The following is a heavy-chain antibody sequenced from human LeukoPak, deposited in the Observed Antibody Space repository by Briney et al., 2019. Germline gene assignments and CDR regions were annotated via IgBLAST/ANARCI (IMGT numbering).Heavy chain of an antibody. J-gene: IGHJ4*02. CDR1: GFTFSSYS. Sequence: GALRLSCAASGFTFSSYSMNWVRQAPGKGLEWVSSISSLSNYIYYEDSVKGRFTISRDNSKNTLYLQMGSLRAEDMAVYYCARVGGGPVLRYFDWLPTPNVYFDYWGQGTLVTVSS. V-gene: IGHV3-21*01. CDR2: ISSLSNYI. CDR3: ARVGGGPVLRYFDWLPTPNVYFDY. D-gene: IGHD3-9*01.